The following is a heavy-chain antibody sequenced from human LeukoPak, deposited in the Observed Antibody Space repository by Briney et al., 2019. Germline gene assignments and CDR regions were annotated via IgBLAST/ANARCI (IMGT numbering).Heavy chain of an antibody. CDR2: ISAYNGNT. CDR1: GYTFTSYG. J-gene: IGHJ6*02. CDR3: ARDRVHCTNGVCHYYYYYYGMDV. Sequence: ASVKVSCKASGYTFTSYGISWVRQAPGQGLEWMGWISAYNGNTNYAQKLQGRVTMTTDTSTSTAYMELRSLRPDDTAVYYCARDRVHCTNGVCHYYYYYYGMDVWGQGTTVTVSS. D-gene: IGHD2-8*01. V-gene: IGHV1-18*01.